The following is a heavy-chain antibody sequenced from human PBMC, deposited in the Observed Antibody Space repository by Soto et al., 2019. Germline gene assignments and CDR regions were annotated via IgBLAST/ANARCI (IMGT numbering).Heavy chain of an antibody. Sequence: GESLKISCKGSGFSFTNYWIGWVRQMPGKGLKWMGIIYPGDSDTRYSPSFQGQVTISADKSISTAYLQWSSLKASDTAMYYCARLAYDSSGYGYYYYGMDVWGQGTTVTVSS. CDR2: IYPGDSDT. CDR1: GFSFTNYW. V-gene: IGHV5-51*01. CDR3: ARLAYDSSGYGYYYYGMDV. J-gene: IGHJ6*02. D-gene: IGHD3-22*01.